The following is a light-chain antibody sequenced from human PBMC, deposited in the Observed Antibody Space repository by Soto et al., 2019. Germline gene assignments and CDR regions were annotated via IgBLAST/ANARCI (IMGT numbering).Light chain of an antibody. CDR2: EVN. J-gene: IGLJ3*02. CDR1: SSDVGGYDY. CDR3: NSFTSNNTWV. V-gene: IGLV2-14*01. Sequence: QSALTQPASVSGSPGQSITISCTGTSSDVGGYDYVSWYQQHPGKAPKLMIYEVNNRPSGVSNRFSGSKSGNTASLTISGLQAEDEADYYCNSFTSNNTWVFGGGTQLTVL.